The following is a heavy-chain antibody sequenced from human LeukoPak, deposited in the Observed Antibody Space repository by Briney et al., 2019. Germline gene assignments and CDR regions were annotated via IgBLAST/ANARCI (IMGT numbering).Heavy chain of an antibody. J-gene: IGHJ4*02. V-gene: IGHV3-30*02. CDR2: IRYDGSNK. CDR3: AKGGYSSSWYMSY. CDR1: GFTFSSYG. D-gene: IGHD6-13*01. Sequence: GGSLRLSCAASGFTFSSYGMRWVRQAPGKGLEWVAFIRYDGSNKYYADSVKGRFTISRDNSKNTLYLQMNSLRAEDTAVYYCAKGGYSSSWYMSYWGQGTLVTVSS.